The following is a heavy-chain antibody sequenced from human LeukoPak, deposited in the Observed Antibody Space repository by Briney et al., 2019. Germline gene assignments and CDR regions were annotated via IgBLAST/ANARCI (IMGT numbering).Heavy chain of an antibody. CDR1: GGSISSGGYY. CDR2: IYYSGST. V-gene: IGHV4-31*03. CDR3: ARDTLRYFDL. J-gene: IGHJ2*01. Sequence: SETLSLTCTVSGGSISSGGYYWSWIRQHPGKGLEWIGYIYYSGSTYYNPSLKSRVTISVDTSKNQFSLKLSSVTAADTAGYYCARDTLRYFDLWGSGTLVTVSS.